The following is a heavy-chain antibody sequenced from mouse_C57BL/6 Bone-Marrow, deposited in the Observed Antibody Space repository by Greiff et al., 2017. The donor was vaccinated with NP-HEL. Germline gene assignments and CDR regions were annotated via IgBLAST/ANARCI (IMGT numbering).Heavy chain of an antibody. CDR3: ASRGLLRLYAMDY. CDR2: ISNGGGST. CDR1: GFTFSDYY. Sequence: DVKLVESGGGLVQPGGSLKLSCAASGFTFSDYYMYWVRQTPEKRLEWVAYISNGGGSTYYPDTVKGRFTFARDNATNTLYLQMSRLKSEDTAMYYCASRGLLRLYAMDYWGQGTSVTVSS. V-gene: IGHV5-12*01. J-gene: IGHJ4*01. D-gene: IGHD2-3*01.